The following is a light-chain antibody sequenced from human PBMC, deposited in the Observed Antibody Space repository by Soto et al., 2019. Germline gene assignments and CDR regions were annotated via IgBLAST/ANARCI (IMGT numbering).Light chain of an antibody. V-gene: IGKV3-20*01. CDR3: QQYGSSPFT. CDR2: GAS. CDR1: QSVSSSY. J-gene: IGKJ3*01. Sequence: EIVLTQSPGPLSLSPGERATLSSRACQSVSSSYLAWYQQKPGQAPRLLIYGASSRATGIPDRFSGSGSGTDFTLTISRLEPEDFAVYYCQQYGSSPFTFAPGT.